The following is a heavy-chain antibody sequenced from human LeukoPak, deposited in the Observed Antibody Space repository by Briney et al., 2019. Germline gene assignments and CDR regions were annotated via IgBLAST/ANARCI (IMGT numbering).Heavy chain of an antibody. CDR2: IYPGDSDT. D-gene: IGHD6-25*01. V-gene: IGHV5-51*01. CDR3: ARSYSSGWYFDY. CDR1: GYIFTSYG. J-gene: IGHJ4*02. Sequence: GESLKISCKGSGYIFTSYGIGWVRQMPGKGLEWMGIIYPGDSDTRYSPSFQGQVTISADKSVSTAYLQWSSLKASDTAIYYCARSYSSGWYFDYWGQGTLVTVSS.